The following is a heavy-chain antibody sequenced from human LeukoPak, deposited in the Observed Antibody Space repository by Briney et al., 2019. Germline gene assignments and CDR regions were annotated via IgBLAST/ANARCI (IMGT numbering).Heavy chain of an antibody. CDR2: ISSSGSTT. J-gene: IGHJ4*02. CDR3: ARMFEF. Sequence: PGGSLRLSCVASGNTFRNYEMNWVCQAPGKGLEWVSYISSSGSTTYYADSVKGRFTISRDNATNSVFLKMYSLRAEDTAVYFCARMFEFWGQGTLVTVSS. CDR1: GNTFRNYE. V-gene: IGHV3-48*03.